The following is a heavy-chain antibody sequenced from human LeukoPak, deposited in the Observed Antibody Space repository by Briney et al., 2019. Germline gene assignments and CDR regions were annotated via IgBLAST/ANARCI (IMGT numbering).Heavy chain of an antibody. J-gene: IGHJ4*02. CDR1: GYSISSGYY. CDR2: IYHSGST. V-gene: IGHV4-38-2*02. D-gene: IGHD2-2*02. Sequence: PSETLSLTCTVSGYSISSGYYWGWIRQPPGKGLEWIGSIYHSGSTYYNPSLKSRVTISVDTSKNQFSLKLSSVTAADTAVYYCASRVLVVPAAIRDYWGQGTLVTVSP. CDR3: ASRVLVVPAAIRDY.